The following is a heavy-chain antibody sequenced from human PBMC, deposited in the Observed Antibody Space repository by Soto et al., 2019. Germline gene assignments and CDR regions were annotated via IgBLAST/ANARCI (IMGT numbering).Heavy chain of an antibody. D-gene: IGHD5-12*01. CDR2: IFSSGST. J-gene: IGHJ4*02. V-gene: IGHV4-4*07. Sequence: QVRLQESGPGLLKPSETLSLTCTVSGGSINTFYWSWVRQPAGKGLEWIGRIFSSGSTSFNPSLERRAAMSVDTSKNHFSLNLSSVTAADMADYYCAREGSYSAYNFAHVIHLWAFDFWGQGALVTVSS. CDR3: AREGSYSAYNFAHVIHLWAFDF. CDR1: GGSINTFY.